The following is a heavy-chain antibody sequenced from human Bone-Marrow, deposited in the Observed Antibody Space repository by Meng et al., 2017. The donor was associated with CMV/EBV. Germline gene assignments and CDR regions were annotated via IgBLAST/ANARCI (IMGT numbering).Heavy chain of an antibody. J-gene: IGHJ4*02. Sequence: GESLKISCAASGFTFSSYAMHWVRQAPGKGLEWVTVISYDGSHKNYADSVKGRFTISRDNFKNTLYLQMNSLRAEDTAVYYCAKESLEWSLPNPLDYWGQGVLVTVSS. D-gene: IGHD3-3*01. CDR1: GFTFSSYA. CDR3: AKESLEWSLPNPLDY. CDR2: ISYDGSHK. V-gene: IGHV3-30*04.